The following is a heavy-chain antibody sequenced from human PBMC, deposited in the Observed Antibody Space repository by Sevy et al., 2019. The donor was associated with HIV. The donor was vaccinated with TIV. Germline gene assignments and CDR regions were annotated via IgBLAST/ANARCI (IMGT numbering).Heavy chain of an antibody. D-gene: IGHD3-3*01. CDR2: VSSSSSTI. CDR3: ARGTPITIFGVVPGMDV. Sequence: GGSLRLSCAASGFTFSSYSMNWVRRAPGKGLEWVSYVSSSSSTIYYADSVKGRFTISRDNAKNSLYLQMNSLRAEDTAVYYCARGTPITIFGVVPGMDVWGQGTTVTVSS. V-gene: IGHV3-48*01. CDR1: GFTFSSYS. J-gene: IGHJ6*02.